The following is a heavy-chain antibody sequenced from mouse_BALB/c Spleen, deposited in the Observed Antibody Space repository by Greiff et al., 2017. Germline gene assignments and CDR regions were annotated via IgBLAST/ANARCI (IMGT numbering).Heavy chain of an antibody. V-gene: IGHV14-4*02. D-gene: IGHD6-1*01. J-gene: IGHJ2*01. CDR1: GFNITDYY. CDR2: IDPEDGDT. Sequence: EVQLQQSGAELVRSGASVKLSCTASGFNITDYYMHWVKQRSEQGLEWFGWIDPEDGDTEYAPKFQGKSTMTEDTSSTPAYLQLSSLTSEDTAVYYSDTKLAGFDYWGQGTTLTVSS. CDR3: DTKLAGFDY.